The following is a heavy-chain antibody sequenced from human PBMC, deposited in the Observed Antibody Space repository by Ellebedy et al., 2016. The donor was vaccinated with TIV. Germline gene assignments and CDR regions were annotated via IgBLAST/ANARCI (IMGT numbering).Heavy chain of an antibody. V-gene: IGHV4-39*01. CDR2: VHHSGST. CDR3: ARLGRITLFARNPWFDP. CDR1: NGSLSSGGYY. D-gene: IGHD3-3*01. Sequence: SETLSLXXSVSNGSLSSGGYYWAWIRQPPGKGLEWIGSVHHSGSTYYNSSLKSRVTISVDSSNNQFSLKLTSVTAADTAVYYCARLGRITLFARNPWFDPWGQGTLVTVSA. J-gene: IGHJ5*02.